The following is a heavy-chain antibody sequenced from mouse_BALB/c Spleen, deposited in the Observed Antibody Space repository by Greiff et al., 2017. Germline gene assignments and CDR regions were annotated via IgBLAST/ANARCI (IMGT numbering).Heavy chain of an antibody. CDR1: GFSLTSYG. CDR2: IWSGGST. Sequence: VKLMESGPGLVQPSQSLSITCTVSGFSLTSYGVHWVRQSPGKGLEWLGVIWSGGSTDYNAAFISRLSISKDNSKSQVFFKMNSLQANDTAIYYCAGREDGYYYYAMDYWGQGTSVTVSS. V-gene: IGHV2-2*02. J-gene: IGHJ4*01. D-gene: IGHD2-3*01. CDR3: AGREDGYYYYAMDY.